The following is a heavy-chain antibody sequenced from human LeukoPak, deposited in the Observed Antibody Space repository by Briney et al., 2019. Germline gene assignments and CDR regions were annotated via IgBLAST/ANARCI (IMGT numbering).Heavy chain of an antibody. CDR2: IVVGSGNT. V-gene: IGHV1-58*02. J-gene: IGHJ4*02. CDR3: AAGTAAAGIGY. Sequence: ASVKVSCKASGYTFISYDINWVRQARGQRLEWIGWIVVGSGNTNYAQKFQERVTITRDMSTSAAYMELSSLRSEDTAVYYCAAGTAAAGIGYWGQGTLVTVSS. D-gene: IGHD6-13*01. CDR1: GYTFISYD.